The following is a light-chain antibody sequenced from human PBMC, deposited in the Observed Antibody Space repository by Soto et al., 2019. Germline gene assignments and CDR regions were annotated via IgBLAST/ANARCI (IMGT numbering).Light chain of an antibody. CDR2: QVT. CDR3: TSYSSSDIFYV. V-gene: IGLV2-14*01. CDR1: SSDIGGCYY. Sequence: VLTQPASVSGSPGQSITISCTGTSSDIGGCYYVSWYQHHPGKAPKLLIYQVTNRPSRVSNRFSGSKSGNTASLTISGLQADDEADYYCTSYSSSDIFYVFGTGTKVTVL. J-gene: IGLJ1*01.